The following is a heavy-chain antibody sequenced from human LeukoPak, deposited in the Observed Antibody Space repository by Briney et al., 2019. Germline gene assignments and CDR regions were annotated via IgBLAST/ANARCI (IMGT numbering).Heavy chain of an antibody. V-gene: IGHV3-11*01. D-gene: IGHD2-2*01. CDR2: ISSSGSII. J-gene: IGHJ6*03. CDR1: GFTFSDSY. Sequence: GGSLRLSCAASGFTFSDSYMSRIRQAPGKGLEWVSYISSSGSIIYYTDSVKGRFTISRDNAKNSLYLQMNSLRAEDTAVYYCARTPFNIVVVPAAIEVQSNFYMDVWGKGTTVTISS. CDR3: ARTPFNIVVVPAAIEVQSNFYMDV.